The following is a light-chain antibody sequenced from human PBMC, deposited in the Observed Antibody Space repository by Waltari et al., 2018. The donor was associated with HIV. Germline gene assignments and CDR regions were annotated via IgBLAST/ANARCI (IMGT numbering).Light chain of an antibody. CDR2: DNT. CDR3: QSYDSSLRGV. Sequence: QSVLTQPPSVSGAPGQRVTISCSGSGSNIGAGYDVHWYQQRPGSAPKLLIYDNTKRPSGVPDRFSGSKSGTSASLAITGLQAEDEADYYCQSYDSSLRGVFGGGTKLTVL. V-gene: IGLV1-40*01. J-gene: IGLJ3*02. CDR1: GSNIGAGYD.